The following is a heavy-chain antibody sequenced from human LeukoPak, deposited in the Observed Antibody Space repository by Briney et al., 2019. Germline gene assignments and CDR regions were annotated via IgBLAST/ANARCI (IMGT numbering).Heavy chain of an antibody. J-gene: IGHJ4*02. Sequence: GGSLRLSCAASGFTSSNRSMSWVRQAPGKGLEWVSTIGASDGTTYYADSVKGRFTISRDNSKNTLYLQMNSLRAEDTAIYYCAKLLPNWGQGTLVTVSS. CDR3: AKLLPN. V-gene: IGHV3-23*01. CDR1: GFTSSNRS. CDR2: IGASDGTT.